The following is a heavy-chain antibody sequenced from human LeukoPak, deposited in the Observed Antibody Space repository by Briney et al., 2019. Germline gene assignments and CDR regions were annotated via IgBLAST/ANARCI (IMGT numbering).Heavy chain of an antibody. CDR3: AKEHDGYFDY. D-gene: IGHD1-1*01. CDR1: GFTFDDYA. J-gene: IGHJ4*02. CDR2: ISWNSGSI. Sequence: GGSLRLSCAASGFTFDDYAMHWVRQAPGKGLEWVSGISWNSGSIGYADSVKGRFTISRDNAKNSLYLQMNSLRAEDTALYYCAKEHDGYFDYWGQGTLVTVSS. V-gene: IGHV3-9*01.